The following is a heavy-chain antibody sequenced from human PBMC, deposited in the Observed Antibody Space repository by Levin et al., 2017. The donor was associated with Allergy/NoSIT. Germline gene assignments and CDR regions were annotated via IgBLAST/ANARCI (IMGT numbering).Heavy chain of an antibody. CDR1: GFTLRSYW. Sequence: GGSLRLSCAASGFTLRSYWMHWVRQAPGKGLVWVSRINPDGRSTSYADSVKGRFTISRDNAKNTLYLQMNSLRAEDTAVYYCARDDILTGPAPDYWGQGTLVTVSA. J-gene: IGHJ4*02. V-gene: IGHV3-74*01. CDR2: INPDGRST. CDR3: ARDDILTGPAPDY. D-gene: IGHD3-9*01.